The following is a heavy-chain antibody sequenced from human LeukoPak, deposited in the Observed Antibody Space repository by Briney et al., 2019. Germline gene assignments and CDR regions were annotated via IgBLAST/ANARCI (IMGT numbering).Heavy chain of an antibody. Sequence: LEWVAVIWYDGSNKYYADSVKGRFTISRDNSKNTLYLQMNSLRAEDTAVYYCATYDYVWGSYRPPFDYWGQGTLVTVSS. CDR3: ATYDYVWGSYRPPFDY. D-gene: IGHD3-16*02. CDR2: IWYDGSNK. V-gene: IGHV3-33*01. J-gene: IGHJ4*02.